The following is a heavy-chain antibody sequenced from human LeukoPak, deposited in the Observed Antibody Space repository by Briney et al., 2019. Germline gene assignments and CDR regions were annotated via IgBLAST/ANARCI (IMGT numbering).Heavy chain of an antibody. J-gene: IGHJ4*02. CDR3: ARSGDGYTPPDY. V-gene: IGHV4-34*01. Sequence: PSETLSLTCAVYGGSFSGYYWSWIRQPPGKGLEWIGEINHSGSTNYNPSLKSRVTILVDTSKNQFSLKLSSVTAADTAVYYCARSGDGYTPPDYWGQGTLVTVSS. CDR2: INHSGST. D-gene: IGHD2-21*01. CDR1: GGSFSGYY.